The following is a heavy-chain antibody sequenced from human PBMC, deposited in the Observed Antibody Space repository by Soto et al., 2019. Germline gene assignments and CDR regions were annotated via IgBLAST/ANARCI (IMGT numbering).Heavy chain of an antibody. CDR1: GGSISSYY. CDR2: IYYSGST. Sequence: SETLSLTCTVSGGSISSYYWSWIRQPPGKGLEWIGYIYYSGSTNYNPSLKSRVTISVDTSKSQFSLKLSSVTAADTAVYYCARVRRNYYDSSGYAVYYYGMDVWGQGTTVTVSS. CDR3: ARVRRNYYDSSGYAVYYYGMDV. J-gene: IGHJ6*02. D-gene: IGHD3-22*01. V-gene: IGHV4-59*01.